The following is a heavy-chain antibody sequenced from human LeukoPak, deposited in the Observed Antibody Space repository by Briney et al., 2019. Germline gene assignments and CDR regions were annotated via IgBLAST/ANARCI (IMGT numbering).Heavy chain of an antibody. D-gene: IGHD6-13*01. J-gene: IGHJ4*02. CDR2: VYYSGRT. CDR3: ARGSIAAPGDFDY. CDR1: GASVRSYY. Sequence: PSETLSLTCTVSGASVRSYYWNWIRQPQGKTLEWIGYVYYSGRTNYNPSLTLKSRLTISIDTSKNQFSLKLTSVTAADTAVYYCARGSIAAPGDFDYWGQGTLVTVSS. V-gene: IGHV4-59*02.